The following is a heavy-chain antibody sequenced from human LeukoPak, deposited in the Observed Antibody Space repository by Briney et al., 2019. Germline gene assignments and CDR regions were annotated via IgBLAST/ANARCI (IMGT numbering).Heavy chain of an antibody. CDR2: IYHSGST. J-gene: IGHJ4*02. CDR3: ARDKSESSGYSPTDY. D-gene: IGHD3-22*01. V-gene: IGHV4-4*02. CDR1: GGSISSSNW. Sequence: PSETLSLTCAVSGGSISSSNWWSWVRQPPGKGLEWIGEIYHSGSTNYNPSLKSRVTISVDTSKNQFSLKLSSVTAADTAVYYCARDKSESSGYSPTDYWGQGTLVTVSS.